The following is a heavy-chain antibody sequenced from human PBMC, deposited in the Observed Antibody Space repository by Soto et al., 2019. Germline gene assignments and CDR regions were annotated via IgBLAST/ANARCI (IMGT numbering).Heavy chain of an antibody. CDR1: GYTLTELS. J-gene: IGHJ4*02. CDR3: ATTTVAGKLFDY. V-gene: IGHV1-24*01. CDR2: FDPEDGET. D-gene: IGHD6-19*01. Sequence: ASVKVSCKVSGYTLTELSMHWVRQAPGKGLEWMGGFDPEDGETIYAQKFQGRVTMTEDTSTDTAYMELSSLRSEDTAVYYCATTTVAGKLFDYWGQGTLVTVSS.